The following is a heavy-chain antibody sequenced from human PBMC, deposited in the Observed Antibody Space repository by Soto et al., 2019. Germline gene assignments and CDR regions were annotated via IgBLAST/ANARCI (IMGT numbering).Heavy chain of an antibody. CDR1: GGSFSDYY. Sequence: QVQLQQWGSGLLKPSETLSLTCAIYGGSFSDYYWHWIRQSPGKGLEWIGEIHLSGRVNFTPSLTSRTSLSMDTSRNHFFLTLRSVTAADTAVYFCARTPIRGASAWLDPWGRGHLVTVSS. CDR3: ARTPIRGASAWLDP. CDR2: IHLSGRV. D-gene: IGHD1-26*01. V-gene: IGHV4-34*01. J-gene: IGHJ5*02.